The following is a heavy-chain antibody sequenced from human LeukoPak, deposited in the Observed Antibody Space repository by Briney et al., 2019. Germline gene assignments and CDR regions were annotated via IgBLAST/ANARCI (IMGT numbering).Heavy chain of an antibody. CDR1: GFTFSNYG. V-gene: IGHV3-30*03. CDR3: ASYSSRPREKYYYYGMDV. Sequence: GRSLRLSCAASGFTFSNYGMHWVRQAPGKGLEWVAVISYDESNKYYADPVRGRFTTSRDNSKNTLYLQMNSLRAEDTAVYYCASYSSRPREKYYYYGMDVWGQGTTVTVSS. D-gene: IGHD6-13*01. CDR2: ISYDESNK. J-gene: IGHJ6*02.